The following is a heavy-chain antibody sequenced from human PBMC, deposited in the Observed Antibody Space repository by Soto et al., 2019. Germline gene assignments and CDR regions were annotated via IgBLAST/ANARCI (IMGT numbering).Heavy chain of an antibody. J-gene: IGHJ6*02. CDR2: NYYSGST. D-gene: IGHD3-10*01. V-gene: IGHV4-59*08. CDR3: ARRRLLWFGEEGGMDV. Sequence: SETLSLTCTVSGGSISSYYWSWIRQPPGKGLEWIGYNYYSGSTNYNPSLKSRVTISVDTSKSQFSLKLSSVTAADTAVYYCARRRLLWFGEEGGMDVWGQGTTVTVSS. CDR1: GGSISSYY.